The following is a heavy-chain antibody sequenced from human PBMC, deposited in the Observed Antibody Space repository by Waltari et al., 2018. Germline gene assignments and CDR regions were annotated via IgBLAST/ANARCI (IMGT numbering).Heavy chain of an antibody. J-gene: IGHJ6*03. V-gene: IGHV3-7*01. CDR2: IKQDGSEK. CDR1: GFTFSSYW. Sequence: EVQLVESGGGLVQPGGSLRLSCAASGFTFSSYWMSWVRQAPGKGLEWVANIKQDGSEKYYVDSVKGRFTISRDNAKNSLYLQMNSLRAEDTAVYYCASYGDTVYYYYYMDVCGKGTTVTVSS. D-gene: IGHD4-17*01. CDR3: ASYGDTVYYYYYMDV.